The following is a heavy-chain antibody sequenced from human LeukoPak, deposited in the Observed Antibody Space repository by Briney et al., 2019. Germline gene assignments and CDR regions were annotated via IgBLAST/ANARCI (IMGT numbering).Heavy chain of an antibody. CDR3: ARDFLIRGLDY. V-gene: IGHV4-61*02. D-gene: IGHD2/OR15-2a*01. Sequence: KPSETLSLTCTVSGGSISSGSYYWSWIRQPAGKGLEWIGRIYTSGSTNYNPSLKSRVTISVDTSKNQFSLKLSSVTAADTAVYYCARDFLIRGLDYWGQGTLVTVSS. J-gene: IGHJ4*02. CDR2: IYTSGST. CDR1: GGSISSGSYY.